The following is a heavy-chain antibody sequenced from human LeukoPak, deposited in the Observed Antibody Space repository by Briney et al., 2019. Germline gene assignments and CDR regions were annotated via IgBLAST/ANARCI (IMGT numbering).Heavy chain of an antibody. Sequence: SETLSLTCTVSGASINIDTNYWGWVRQPPGKGLEWIGSVHSGGRTHSNPSLKTRLTMSRDTSQNQFSLQLRSLTAADTAVYFCAMYTSGTMFYSWGQGILVTVSS. CDR1: GASINIDTNY. J-gene: IGHJ4*02. CDR3: AMYTSGTMFYS. V-gene: IGHV4-39*07. D-gene: IGHD3-3*01. CDR2: VHSGGRT.